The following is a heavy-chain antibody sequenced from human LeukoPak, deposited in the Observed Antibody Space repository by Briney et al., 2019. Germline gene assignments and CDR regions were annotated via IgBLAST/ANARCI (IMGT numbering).Heavy chain of an antibody. D-gene: IGHD6-13*01. J-gene: IGHJ4*02. CDR2: IKQDGNGK. CDR1: GFRFNTYR. Sequence: GGSLRLSCAASGFRFNTYRMSWVRQAPGKGLEWVANIKQDGNGKYYADSVKGRFTISRDNAKNSMYLQMNSLRAEDTAVYYCASWAGTATGFSGPFDYWGQGALVTISS. V-gene: IGHV3-7*01. CDR3: ASWAGTATGFSGPFDY.